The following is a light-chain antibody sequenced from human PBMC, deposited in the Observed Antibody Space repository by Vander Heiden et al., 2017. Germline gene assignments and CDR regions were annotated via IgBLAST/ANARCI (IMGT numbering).Light chain of an antibody. V-gene: IGLV2-14*03. Sequence: SITISCTGTRSDVGAYNYVSWYQQHPGNAPNLMIYAVSNRPSGVSNRFSGSKSSNTASLTISGLQAEDEADYYCSSYTNSSPYVFGTGTKVTVL. CDR1: RSDVGAYNY. CDR3: SSYTNSSPYV. J-gene: IGLJ1*01. CDR2: AVS.